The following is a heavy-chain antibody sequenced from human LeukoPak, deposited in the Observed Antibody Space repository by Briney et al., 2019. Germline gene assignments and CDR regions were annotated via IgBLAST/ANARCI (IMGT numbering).Heavy chain of an antibody. J-gene: IGHJ6*03. CDR2: IFYNGKT. V-gene: IGHV4-39*01. CDR3: ARHRDTGYYYYMDV. CDR1: GGSISVSSYY. Sequence: SETLSLTCTVSGGSISVSSYYWGWIRQPPGKGLEWIGNIFYNGKTYYNPSLKSRVTISVDTSKNQFTLKLSSVTAADTAVYLCARHRDTGYYYYMDVWGTGTTVTVSS. D-gene: IGHD1-1*01.